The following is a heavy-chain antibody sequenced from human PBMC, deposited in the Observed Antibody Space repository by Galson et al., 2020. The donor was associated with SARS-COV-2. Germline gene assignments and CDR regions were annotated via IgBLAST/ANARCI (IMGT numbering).Heavy chain of an antibody. CDR1: GAPLSGHY. CDR2: INHSGGT. V-gene: IGHV4-34*04. CDR3: VRGFSGAGGGDY. D-gene: IGHD3-16*01. Sequence: SQASETLSLTCAVYGAPLSGHYWSWIRQSPGKGLEWIGEINHSGGTNDNPSLKGRTTLSIDTSRNQFSLRLTYMTVADTAIYYCVRGFSGAGGGDYWGQGVLVTVSP. J-gene: IGHJ4*02.